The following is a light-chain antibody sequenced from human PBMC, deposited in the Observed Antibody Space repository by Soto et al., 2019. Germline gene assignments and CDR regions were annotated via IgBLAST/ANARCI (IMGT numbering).Light chain of an antibody. Sequence: DIQMTQYPSSLSASVGDRVTITCRASQSISRNLNWYQHKPGKAPKLLIYAASSLQNGVPSRFRGGGSGTELTLSINSLQPEDFGTYYCQQSFTTASITFGQGTRLEIK. J-gene: IGKJ5*01. CDR1: QSISRN. CDR3: QQSFTTASIT. V-gene: IGKV1-39*01. CDR2: AAS.